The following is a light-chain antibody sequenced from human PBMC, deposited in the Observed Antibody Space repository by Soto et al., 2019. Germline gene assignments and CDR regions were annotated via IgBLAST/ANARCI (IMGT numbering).Light chain of an antibody. J-gene: IGLJ1*01. V-gene: IGLV2-14*01. CDR1: SSDVGGYNY. CDR3: SSYTSSGTLYV. Sequence: QSALTQPASVSGSPGQSITISCTGTSSDVGGYNYASWYHQHPGKAPRLMIYDVSNRPPGVSNRFSGSKSGNTASLAISVLQAADEADYCCSSYTSSGTLYVFGTGTELTVL. CDR2: DVS.